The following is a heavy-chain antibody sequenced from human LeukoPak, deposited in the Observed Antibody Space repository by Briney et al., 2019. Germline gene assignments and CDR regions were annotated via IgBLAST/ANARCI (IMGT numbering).Heavy chain of an antibody. CDR3: ARGRLWNIDY. V-gene: IGHV3-74*01. D-gene: IGHD1/OR15-1a*01. Sequence: PGGSLRLSCAASGFTFSSYWMHWVRQAPGKGLVWVSRINRDGSSTTYADSVKVRVTIARDNTKNTVYLQMNSLRAEDTAVYYCARGRLWNIDYWGQGTLVTVSS. CDR2: INRDGSST. CDR1: GFTFSSYW. J-gene: IGHJ4*02.